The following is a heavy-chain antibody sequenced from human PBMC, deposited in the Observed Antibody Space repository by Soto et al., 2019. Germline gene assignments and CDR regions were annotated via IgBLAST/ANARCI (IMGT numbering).Heavy chain of an antibody. D-gene: IGHD6-19*01. CDR2: ISSSGRT. J-gene: IGHJ6*02. CDR1: GGSISSGDYY. CDR3: ARDRPVAGQGSYYGLDV. V-gene: IGHV4-31*03. Sequence: QVRLQESGPGLVKPSQTLSLTCTVSGGSISSGDYYWTWIRQHPGKGLEWIGYISSSGRTYYNPSLKSRVSMSLDTSGNQCSLRLSSVTAADTAVFYCARDRPVAGQGSYYGLDVWGQGTTVTVSS.